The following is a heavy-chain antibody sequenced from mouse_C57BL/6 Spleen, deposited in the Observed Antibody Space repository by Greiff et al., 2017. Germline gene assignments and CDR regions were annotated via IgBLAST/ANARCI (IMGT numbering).Heavy chain of an antibody. J-gene: IGHJ2*01. V-gene: IGHV1-26*01. CDR2: INPNNGGT. CDR3: AREGLGFYFDY. D-gene: IGHD4-1*01. Sequence: VQLQQSGPELVKPGASVKISCKASGYTFTDYYMNWVKQSHGKSLEWIGDINPNNGGTSYNQKFKGKATLTVDKSSSTAYMELRSLTSEDSAVYYCAREGLGFYFDYWGQGTTLTVSS. CDR1: GYTFTDYY.